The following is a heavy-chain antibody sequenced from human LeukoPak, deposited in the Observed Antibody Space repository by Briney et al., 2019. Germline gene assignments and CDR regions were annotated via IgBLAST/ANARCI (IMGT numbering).Heavy chain of an antibody. J-gene: IGHJ4*02. CDR2: ISSSSSTI. Sequence: GGSLRLSCAASGFTFSSYSMNWVRQAPGEGREWVSYISSSSSTIYYADSVQGRFTISRDNAKNSLYLQMNSLRAEDTAVYYCASKSYWGQGTLVTVSS. CDR1: GFTFSSYS. V-gene: IGHV3-48*01. CDR3: ASKSY.